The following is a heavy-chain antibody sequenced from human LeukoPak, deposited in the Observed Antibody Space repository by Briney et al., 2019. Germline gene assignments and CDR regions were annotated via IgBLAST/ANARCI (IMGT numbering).Heavy chain of an antibody. CDR1: GFTFSSYW. Sequence: AGGSLRLSCAASGFTFSSYWMNWARQAPGKGLEWVASINHNGNVNYYVDSVKGRFTISRDNAKNSLYLQMNSLRAEDTAVYYCARDSGSYYAWTYFDYWGQGTQVTVSS. CDR2: INHNGNVN. D-gene: IGHD1-26*01. J-gene: IGHJ4*02. CDR3: ARDSGSYYAWTYFDY. V-gene: IGHV3-7*01.